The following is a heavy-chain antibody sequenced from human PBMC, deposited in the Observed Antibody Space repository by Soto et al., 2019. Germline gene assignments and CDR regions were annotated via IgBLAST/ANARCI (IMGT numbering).Heavy chain of an antibody. CDR1: GYTFTGYY. CDR2: INPNSGGT. Sequence: ASVKVSCKASGYTFTGYYMHWVRQAPGQGLEWMGWINPNSGGTDYAQKFQGWVTMTRNTSISTAYMELSSLRSEDTAVYYCARGLPGIAARRAMGGKWLDPWAQGALGTVSS. J-gene: IGHJ5*02. CDR3: ARGLPGIAARRAMGGKWLDP. V-gene: IGHV1-2*04. D-gene: IGHD6-6*01.